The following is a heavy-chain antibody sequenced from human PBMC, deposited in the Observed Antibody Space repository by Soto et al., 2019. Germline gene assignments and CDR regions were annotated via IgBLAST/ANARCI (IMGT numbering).Heavy chain of an antibody. Sequence: SETLSLTCAVYGGSFSGYYWSWIRQPPGKGLEWIGEINHSGSTNYNPSLKSRVTISVDTSKNQFSLKLSSVTAADTAVYYCARGKTIVVVPAASNWFDPWGQGTLVTVSS. J-gene: IGHJ5*02. V-gene: IGHV4-34*01. CDR2: INHSGST. D-gene: IGHD2-2*01. CDR3: ARGKTIVVVPAASNWFDP. CDR1: GGSFSGYY.